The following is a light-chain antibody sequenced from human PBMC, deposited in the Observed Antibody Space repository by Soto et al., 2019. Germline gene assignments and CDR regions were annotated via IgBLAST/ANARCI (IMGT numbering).Light chain of an antibody. V-gene: IGLV2-23*01. J-gene: IGLJ1*01. CDR1: SRDVGSYNL. CDR2: EGS. CDR3: CSYAGSSTYV. Sequence: TQPASLSGSPGQSITISCTGTSRDVGSYNLVSWYQQHPGKAPKLMIYEGSKRPSGVSNRFSGSKSGNTASLTISGLQAEDEADYYCCSYAGSSTYVFGTGTKVTVL.